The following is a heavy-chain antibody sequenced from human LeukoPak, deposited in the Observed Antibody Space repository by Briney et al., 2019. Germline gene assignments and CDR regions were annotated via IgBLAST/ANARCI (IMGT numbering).Heavy chain of an antibody. CDR3: EWALGAFDV. D-gene: IGHD1-26*01. V-gene: IGHV4-61*02. J-gene: IGHJ3*01. CDR2: FYTSGTN. Sequence: SEPLSLTCTLSGGSISSGIYYWSWIRQPAGEGLEWIGRFYTSGTNHYSPSLKRRVTISVDKSNHQFSLKLSSVTAADTAVYYCEWALGAFDVWGQGTMVTVSS. CDR1: GGSISSGIYY.